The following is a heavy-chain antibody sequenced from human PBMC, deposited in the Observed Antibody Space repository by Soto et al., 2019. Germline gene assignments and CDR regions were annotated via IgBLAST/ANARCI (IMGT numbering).Heavy chain of an antibody. CDR3: TRRPPYCNYVDY. CDR2: IYWNDDK. Sequence: QITLKESGPTLVKPTQTLTLTCTFSGFSLTTSGVGVGWIRQPPGKALEWLALIYWNDDKRYSPSLRTRLAIAKDTSKIQVVLTMTNMNPVDTATYFCTRRPPYCNYVDYWGQGALVTVSS. D-gene: IGHD1-26*01. V-gene: IGHV2-5*01. CDR1: GFSLTTSGVG. J-gene: IGHJ4*02.